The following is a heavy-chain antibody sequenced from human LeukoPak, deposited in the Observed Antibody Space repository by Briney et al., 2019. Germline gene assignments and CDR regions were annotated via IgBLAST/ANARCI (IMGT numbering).Heavy chain of an antibody. Sequence: PSETLSLTCTVSGGSISSSSYWWGWIRQPPGKGLEWIANIYYSGSTHYNPSLKSRVTISIEKSKNQFSLKLSSVTAADTAVYYCARGRGYSGYRYYYYYMDVWGKGTTVTVSS. V-gene: IGHV4-39*01. CDR2: IYYSGST. CDR3: ARGRGYSGYRYYYYYMDV. CDR1: GGSISSSSYW. D-gene: IGHD5-12*01. J-gene: IGHJ6*03.